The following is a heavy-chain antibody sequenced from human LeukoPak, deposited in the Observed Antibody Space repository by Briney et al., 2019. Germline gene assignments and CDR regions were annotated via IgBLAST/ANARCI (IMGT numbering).Heavy chain of an antibody. V-gene: IGHV5-51*01. CDR2: IYPGDSDT. J-gene: IGHJ4*02. D-gene: IGHD3-22*01. CDR3: AVGLYYYDSSGYLRY. CDR1: GYSFTSYC. Sequence: AESLKISCKGSGYSFTSYCIGWVSQMPRKGLEWMGIIYPGDSDTRYSPSFQGQVTISADKSISTAYLQWSSLKASDTAMYYCAVGLYYYDSSGYLRYWGQGTLVTVSS.